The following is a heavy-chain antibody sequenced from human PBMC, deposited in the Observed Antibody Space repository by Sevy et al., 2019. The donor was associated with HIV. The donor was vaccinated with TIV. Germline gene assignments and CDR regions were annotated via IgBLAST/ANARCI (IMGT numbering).Heavy chain of an antibody. CDR2: ISGRSGTT. CDR3: AIIQEVDGSLQDY. CDR1: GFTFSSYS. D-gene: IGHD2-15*01. V-gene: IGHV3-48*02. J-gene: IGHJ4*02. Sequence: GGSLRLSCAASGFTFSSYSLNWVRQAPGKGLEWVSYISGRSGTTYYADSVKGRFTISRDNAKNSLYLQMNSLRDEDTAVYYWAIIQEVDGSLQDYWGQGTLVTVSS.